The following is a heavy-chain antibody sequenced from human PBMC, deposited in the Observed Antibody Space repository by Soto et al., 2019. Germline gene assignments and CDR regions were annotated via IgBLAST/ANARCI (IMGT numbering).Heavy chain of an antibody. CDR2: IYHSGST. V-gene: IGHV4-38-2*01. CDR1: GYSISSGYY. CDR3: ARLPYGSGSYYLGNDAFDI. D-gene: IGHD3-10*01. J-gene: IGHJ3*02. Sequence: SETLSLTCAVSGYSISSGYYWGWVRQPPGKGLEWIGSIYHSGSTYYNPSLKSRVTISVDTSKNQFSLKLSSVTAADTAVYYCARLPYGSGSYYLGNDAFDIWGQGTMVTVSS.